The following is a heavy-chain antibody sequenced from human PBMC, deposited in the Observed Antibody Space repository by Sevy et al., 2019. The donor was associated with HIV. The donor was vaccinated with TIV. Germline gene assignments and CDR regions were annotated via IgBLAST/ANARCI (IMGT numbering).Heavy chain of an antibody. Sequence: SETLSLTCTVSGGSISSSSYYWGWIRQPPGKGLEWIGSIYYSGSTYYNPSLKSRVTISVDTPKNQFSLKLSSVTAADTAVYYCARLPVLDSSGYYYILGYFDYWGQGTLVTVSS. J-gene: IGHJ4*02. CDR3: ARLPVLDSSGYYYILGYFDY. D-gene: IGHD3-22*01. CDR1: GGSISSSSYY. CDR2: IYYSGST. V-gene: IGHV4-39*01.